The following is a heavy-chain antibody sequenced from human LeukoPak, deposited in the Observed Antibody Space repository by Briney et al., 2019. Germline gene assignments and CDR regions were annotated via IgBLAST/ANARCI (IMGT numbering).Heavy chain of an antibody. D-gene: IGHD3-16*01. CDR2: ITSSGSPI. CDR3: ARALRLGATV. Sequence: GGSLRLSCAASGFTFSSCAMHWVRQAPGKELEWVSYITSSGSPIFYADSVKGRFTVSRDNAKNSLYLHMNSLRAEDTAVYYCARALRLGATVWGQGTMVTVSS. J-gene: IGHJ3*01. V-gene: IGHV3-48*03. CDR1: GFTFSSCA.